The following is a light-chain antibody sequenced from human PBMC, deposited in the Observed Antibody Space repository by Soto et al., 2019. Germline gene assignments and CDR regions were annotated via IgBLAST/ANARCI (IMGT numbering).Light chain of an antibody. CDR1: SSDVGSYNR. CDR2: EVS. V-gene: IGLV2-18*01. CDR3: SLYTSSSTL. J-gene: IGLJ2*01. Sequence: QSALTQPPSVSGSPGQSVTISCTGTSSDVGSYNRVSWYHQPPGPAPKLMIYEVSNRPSGVPDRFSGSKSGNTASLTISGLQAEDEADYYCSLYTSSSTLFGGGTKLTVL.